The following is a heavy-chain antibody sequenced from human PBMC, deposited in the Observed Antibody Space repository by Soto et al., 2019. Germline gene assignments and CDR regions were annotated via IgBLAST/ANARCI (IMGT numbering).Heavy chain of an antibody. CDR1: GFTVSRDY. CDR3: ARAYGGNPAWFDP. Sequence: GGSLRLSCAASGFTVSRDYMSWVRQAPGKGLEWVSVIYTGGSTYYADSVKGRFTFSRDNSKNTLYLQMNSVRAEDTAVYYCARAYGGNPAWFDPWGKETLVTVSS. J-gene: IGHJ5*02. V-gene: IGHV3-53*01. CDR2: IYTGGST. D-gene: IGHD4-17*01.